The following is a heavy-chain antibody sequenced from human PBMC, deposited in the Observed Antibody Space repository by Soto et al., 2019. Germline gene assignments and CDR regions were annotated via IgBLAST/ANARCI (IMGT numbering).Heavy chain of an antibody. CDR2: LNTYGNT. CDR3: GRESGETWDYEAS. CDR1: GGSISAYR. J-gene: IGHJ5*02. V-gene: IGHV4-4*07. D-gene: IGHD1-7*01. Sequence: SETLSLTCTVSGGSISAYRWSWIRQPAGKGLEWIGRLNTYGNTHYNPSLKSRVTVSVDTSRNQFFLTLRSVTAADSAVYHCGRESGETWDYEASWGQGTPVTVSS.